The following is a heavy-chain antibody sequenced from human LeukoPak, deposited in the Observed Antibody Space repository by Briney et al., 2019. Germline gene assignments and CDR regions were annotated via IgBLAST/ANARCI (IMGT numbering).Heavy chain of an antibody. Sequence: GGSLRLSCAASEFIFRSYWMSWVRQAPGKGLEWVANIRQDGGDKYYVDSVQGRFTISRDNAKNSLYLQMNSLRAEDTAVYYCAKAPSAYYYDSSGPMGLDYWGQGTLVTVSS. V-gene: IGHV3-7*01. CDR2: IRQDGGDK. D-gene: IGHD3-22*01. CDR1: EFIFRSYW. CDR3: AKAPSAYYYDSSGPMGLDY. J-gene: IGHJ4*02.